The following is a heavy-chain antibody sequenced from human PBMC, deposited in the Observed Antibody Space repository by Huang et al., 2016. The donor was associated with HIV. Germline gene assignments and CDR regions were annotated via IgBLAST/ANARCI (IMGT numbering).Heavy chain of an antibody. CDR1: EITFSNFA. Sequence: EGQLLESGGGLTQPGGSRRLSCVVSEITFSNFAMSWVRQAPRKGLEWVCSITGSGFTTYYADSVEGRFTVSRDNSKNTFNLQMDNLRVDDTAIYFCAKGRGSNWLSPSGLFDLWGRGTLVSVSS. CDR3: AKGRGSNWLSPSGLFDL. D-gene: IGHD6-19*01. J-gene: IGHJ2*01. V-gene: IGHV3-23*01. CDR2: ITGSGFTT.